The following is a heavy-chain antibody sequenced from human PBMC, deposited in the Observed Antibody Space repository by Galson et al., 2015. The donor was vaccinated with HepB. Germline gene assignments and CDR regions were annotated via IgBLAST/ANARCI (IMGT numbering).Heavy chain of an antibody. V-gene: IGHV3-30-3*01. CDR2: ISYDGTRK. D-gene: IGHD2-15*01. Sequence: SLRLSCAASGFTFSAYAMHWVRQAPGKGLEWAAVISYDGTRKFYADSVKGRFTISRDNSKNTLYLQMNSLRVEVTAIYYCARGCSGGSCSVYWGQGTLVTVSS. J-gene: IGHJ4*02. CDR1: GFTFSAYA. CDR3: ARGCSGGSCSVY.